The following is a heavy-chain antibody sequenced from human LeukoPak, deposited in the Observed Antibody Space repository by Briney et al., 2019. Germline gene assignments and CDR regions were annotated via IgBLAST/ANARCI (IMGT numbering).Heavy chain of an antibody. CDR2: INPSGGST. J-gene: IGHJ4*02. CDR3: ARDRGGCSGSSCYATFDY. Sequence: GASVKVSCKASGYTFTSYYMHWVRQAPGQGLEWMGIINPSGGSTSYARKFQGRVTMTRDTSTSTVYMELSSLRSEDTAVYYCARDRGGCSGSSCYATFDYWGQGTLVTVSS. D-gene: IGHD2-15*01. V-gene: IGHV1-46*01. CDR1: GYTFTSYY.